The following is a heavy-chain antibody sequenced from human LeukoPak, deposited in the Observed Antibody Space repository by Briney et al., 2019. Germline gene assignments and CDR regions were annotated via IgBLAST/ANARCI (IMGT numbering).Heavy chain of an antibody. CDR3: AAPKQNGNSGSRWYHDL. J-gene: IGHJ2*01. CDR1: GFPFSSYS. V-gene: IGHV3-7*01. D-gene: IGHD4-23*01. Sequence: GGSLRLYCIASGFPFSSYSMTWVRQAPGKGLEWLANIGRDGSERLYVDSVKGRFTISRNNAKNSLYLQMNSLGDEDTAVYYCAAPKQNGNSGSRWYHDLWGRGTMVTVSS. CDR2: IGRDGSER.